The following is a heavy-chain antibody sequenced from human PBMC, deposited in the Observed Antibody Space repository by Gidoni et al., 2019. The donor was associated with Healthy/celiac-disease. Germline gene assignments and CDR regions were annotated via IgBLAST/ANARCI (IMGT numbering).Heavy chain of an antibody. V-gene: IGHV3-48*03. CDR3: ARGKTKTQYYYYGMDV. J-gene: IGHJ6*02. Sequence: EVQLVESGGGVVQHGGSMRLYCPAQGFTFSSYEMNWIRHAPGKGLECVSYISSSGSTIYYADSLKGRFTISRDNAKNSLYLQINSLRAEDTAVYYCARGKTKTQYYYYGMDVWGQGTTVTVSS. CDR2: ISSSGSTI. CDR1: GFTFSSYE.